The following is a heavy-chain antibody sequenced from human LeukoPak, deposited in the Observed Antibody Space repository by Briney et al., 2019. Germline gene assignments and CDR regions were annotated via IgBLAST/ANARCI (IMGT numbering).Heavy chain of an antibody. V-gene: IGHV3-30*02. J-gene: IGHJ6*03. CDR1: GFTFSSYG. CDR2: IRYDGSNK. Sequence: GGSLRLSCAASGFTFSSYGMHWVRQAPGKGLEWVAFIRYDGSNKYYADSVKGRFTISRDNSKNTLYLQMNSLRAEDTAVYYCARDAPESIFGVVRYYYYYYMDVWGKGTTVTVSS. D-gene: IGHD3-3*01. CDR3: ARDAPESIFGVVRYYYYYYMDV.